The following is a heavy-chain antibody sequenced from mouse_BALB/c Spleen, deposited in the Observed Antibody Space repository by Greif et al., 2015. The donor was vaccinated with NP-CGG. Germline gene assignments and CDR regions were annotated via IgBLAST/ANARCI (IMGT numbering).Heavy chain of an antibody. D-gene: IGHD2-14*01. J-gene: IGHJ4*01. CDR1: GFTFSDYG. CDR3: ARDQGYRYDGGGYAMDY. V-gene: IGHV5-15*02. Sequence: EVKLVESGGGLVRPGGSRKLSCAASGFTFSDYGMAWVRQAPGKGPEWVAFISNLAYSIYYADTVTGRFTISRENAKNTLYLGMSSLRSEDTAMYYCARDQGYRYDGGGYAMDYWGRGTSVTVSS. CDR2: ISNLAYSI.